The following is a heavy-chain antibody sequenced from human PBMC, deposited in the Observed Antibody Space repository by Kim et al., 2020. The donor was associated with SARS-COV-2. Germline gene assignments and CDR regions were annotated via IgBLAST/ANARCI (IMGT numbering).Heavy chain of an antibody. CDR2: MNPNSGNT. CDR3: ARLHHDSSGYYE. Sequence: ASVKVSCKASGYTFTSYDINWVRQATGQGLEWMGWMNPNSGNTGYAQKFQGRVTMTRNTSISTAYMELSSLRSEDTAVYYCARLHHDSSGYYEWGQGTLVTLSS. D-gene: IGHD3-22*01. CDR1: GYTFTSYD. V-gene: IGHV1-8*01. J-gene: IGHJ4*02.